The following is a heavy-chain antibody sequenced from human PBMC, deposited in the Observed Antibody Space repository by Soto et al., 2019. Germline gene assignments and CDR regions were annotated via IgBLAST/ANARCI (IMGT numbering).Heavy chain of an antibody. Sequence: SETLSLTCTVSGGSISSYYWSWIRQPPGKGLEWIGYIYYSGSTNYNPSLKSRVTISVDTSKNQFSLKLSSVTAADTAVYYCARSTMGIESGSYYFDYWGQGTLVTVSS. V-gene: IGHV4-59*01. CDR1: GGSISSYY. CDR3: ARSTMGIESGSYYFDY. D-gene: IGHD1-26*01. J-gene: IGHJ4*02. CDR2: IYYSGST.